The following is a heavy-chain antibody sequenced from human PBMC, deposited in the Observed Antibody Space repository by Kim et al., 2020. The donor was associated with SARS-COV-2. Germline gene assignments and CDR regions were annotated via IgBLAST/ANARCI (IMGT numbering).Heavy chain of an antibody. J-gene: IGHJ4*02. CDR1: GGSISSSSYY. CDR3: ARPDMITFGGVIVEYYFDY. D-gene: IGHD3-16*02. V-gene: IGHV4-39*01. CDR2: IYYSGST. Sequence: SETLSLTCTVSGGSISSSSYYWGWIRQPPGKGLEWIGSIYYSGSTYYNPSLKSRVTISVDTSKNQFSLKLSSVTAADTAVYYCARPDMITFGGVIVEYYFDYWGQGTLVTVSS.